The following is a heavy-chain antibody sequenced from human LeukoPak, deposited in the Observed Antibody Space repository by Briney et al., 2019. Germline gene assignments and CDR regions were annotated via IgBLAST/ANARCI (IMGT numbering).Heavy chain of an antibody. CDR3: AKVAKYYYGPETFYFFEQ. Sequence: GGSLRLSCAASGFPFSTYWMSWVRQAPGKGLEWVANINQDGTETYYVDSVKGRFTISRDYAKNSLYLQMNSLRVEDTAVYFCAKVAKYYYGPETFYFFEQWGQGTPVTASS. CDR2: INQDGTET. CDR1: GFPFSTYW. V-gene: IGHV3-7*01. J-gene: IGHJ4*02. D-gene: IGHD3-10*01.